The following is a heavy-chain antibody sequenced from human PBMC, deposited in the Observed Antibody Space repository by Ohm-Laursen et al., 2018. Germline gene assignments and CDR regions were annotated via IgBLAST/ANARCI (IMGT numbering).Heavy chain of an antibody. Sequence: SLRLSCAASGFTFSNFWMSWVRQAPGKGLEWVASIKQDGTEKHYVESMQGRFTISRDNAKNSVYLQMNSPRAEDTAIYYCARDPIDNNGYNPDYWGQGTLVTVSS. V-gene: IGHV3-7*01. D-gene: IGHD1-14*01. CDR2: IKQDGTEK. CDR1: GFTFSNFW. CDR3: ARDPIDNNGYNPDY. J-gene: IGHJ4*02.